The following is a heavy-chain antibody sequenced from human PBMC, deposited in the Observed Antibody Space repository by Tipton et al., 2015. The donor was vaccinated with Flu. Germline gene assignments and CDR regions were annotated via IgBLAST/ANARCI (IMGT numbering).Heavy chain of an antibody. CDR3: AKVIPELVAGLDY. V-gene: IGHV3-23*01. CDR1: GFPFSTYA. J-gene: IGHJ4*02. CDR2: VSGGGGTR. Sequence: SLRLSCAASGFPFSTYAFHWVRQAPGKGLEWVSAVSGGGGTRYFADSVKGRFTISRDNIKNTLFLQMNSLRAEDTAVYYCAKVIPELVAGLDYWGQGTLVSVPS. D-gene: IGHD6-19*01.